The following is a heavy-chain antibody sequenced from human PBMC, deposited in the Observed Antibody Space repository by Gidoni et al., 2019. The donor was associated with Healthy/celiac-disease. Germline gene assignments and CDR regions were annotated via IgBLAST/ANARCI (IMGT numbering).Heavy chain of an antibody. CDR1: GFTFRSYA. Sequence: EVQLLESGGGVVQPGGSLRLCCAASGFTFRSYAMSWVHPAPGKGLEWVSAISGSGGSTYYADSVKGRFTISRDNSKNTLYLHMTSLRAEDTAVYYCAKGLSGSYYDDAFDIWGQGTMVTVSS. D-gene: IGHD1-26*01. V-gene: IGHV3-23*01. CDR2: ISGSGGST. J-gene: IGHJ3*02. CDR3: AKGLSGSYYDDAFDI.